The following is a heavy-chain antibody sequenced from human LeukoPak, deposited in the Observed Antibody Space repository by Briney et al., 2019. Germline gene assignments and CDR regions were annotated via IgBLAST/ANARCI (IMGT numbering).Heavy chain of an antibody. Sequence: SETLSLTCTVSGGSISSGGYYWSWIRQHPGKGLEWIGYIYYSGSTYYNPSLKSRVTISVDTSKNQFSLKLSSVTAADTAVYYCARHEGRPDWYSYYFDYWGQGTLVTVSS. J-gene: IGHJ4*02. CDR1: GGSISSGGYY. CDR3: ARHEGRPDWYSYYFDY. D-gene: IGHD3-9*01. V-gene: IGHV4-31*03. CDR2: IYYSGST.